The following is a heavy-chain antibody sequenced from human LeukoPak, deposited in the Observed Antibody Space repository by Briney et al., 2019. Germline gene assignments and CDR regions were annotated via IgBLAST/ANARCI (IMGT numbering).Heavy chain of an antibody. Sequence: GRSLRLSCAASGFTFSSYGMHWVRQAPGKGLEWVAVISYDGSDKYYADSVKGRFTISRDNSKNTLYLQMNSLRAEDTAVYYCAKDLEDIVVVPVAYYYGMDVWGKGTTVTVSS. D-gene: IGHD2-2*01. CDR2: ISYDGSDK. V-gene: IGHV3-30*18. CDR1: GFTFSSYG. J-gene: IGHJ6*04. CDR3: AKDLEDIVVVPVAYYYGMDV.